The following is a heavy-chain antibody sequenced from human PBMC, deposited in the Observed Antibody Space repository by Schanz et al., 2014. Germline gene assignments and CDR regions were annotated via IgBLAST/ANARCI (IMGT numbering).Heavy chain of an antibody. CDR1: GFTFSIYG. Sequence: LSCAASGFTFSIYGMSWVRQAPGKGLEWVSSLSGDGGTPHYADSVKGRFTISRDNLKNTLYLHRNSLSAEDSALYYCASRLVGLQVYLGYGPGAYVKDY. J-gene: IGHJ4*01. V-gene: IGHV3-23*01. CDR3: ASRLVGLQVYLGYGPGAYVKDY. D-gene: IGHD2-21*01. CDR2: LSGDGGTP.